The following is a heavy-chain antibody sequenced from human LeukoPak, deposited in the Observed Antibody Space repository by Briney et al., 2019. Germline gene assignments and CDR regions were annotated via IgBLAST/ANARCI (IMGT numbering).Heavy chain of an antibody. D-gene: IGHD6-19*01. J-gene: IGHJ6*02. CDR2: IYTSGST. Sequence: SETLSLICTVSGGSISSYYWRWIRQPAGKGLEWIGRIYTSGSTNYNPSLKSRVTMSVDTSKNQFSLKLSSVTAADTAVYYCARDQYSSGWYPGYYGMDVWGQGTTVTVSS. CDR3: ARDQYSSGWYPGYYGMDV. CDR1: GGSISSYY. V-gene: IGHV4-4*07.